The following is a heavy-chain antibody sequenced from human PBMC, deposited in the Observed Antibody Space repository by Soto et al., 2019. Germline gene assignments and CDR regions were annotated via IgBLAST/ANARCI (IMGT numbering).Heavy chain of an antibody. Sequence: GGSLRLSCAASGFTFSSYWMSWVRQAPGKGLEWVANIKQDGSEKYYVDSVKGRFTISRDNDKNSLYLQMNSLRAEDTAVYYCARRGNVLLWPPRLEVWGQGTTVTVSS. CDR3: ARRGNVLLWPPRLEV. V-gene: IGHV3-7*03. CDR1: GFTFSSYW. CDR2: IKQDGSEK. D-gene: IGHD3-10*01. J-gene: IGHJ6*02.